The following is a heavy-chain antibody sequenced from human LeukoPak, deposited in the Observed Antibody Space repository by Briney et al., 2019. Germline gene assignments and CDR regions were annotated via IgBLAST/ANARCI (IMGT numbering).Heavy chain of an antibody. CDR3: ASPSGFYYGELPHPPFDY. CDR1: GGSISSSSYY. Sequence: SETLSLTCTVSGGSISSSSYYWGWIRQPPGKGLEWIGSIHYSGSTNYNPSLKSRVTISVDTSKNQFSLKLSSVTAADTAVYYCASPSGFYYGELPHPPFDYWGQGTLVTVSS. D-gene: IGHD3-22*01. V-gene: IGHV4-39*07. J-gene: IGHJ4*02. CDR2: IHYSGST.